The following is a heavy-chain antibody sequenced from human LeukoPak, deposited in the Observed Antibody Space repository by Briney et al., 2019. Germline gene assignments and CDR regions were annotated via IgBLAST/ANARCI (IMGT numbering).Heavy chain of an antibody. CDR2: ISGSGGST. CDR3: AKDERLLWFGEFLYFDY. CDR1: GFTFSSYA. D-gene: IGHD3-10*01. Sequence: GGSLRLSCAASGFTFSSYAMSWVRQAPGKGLEWVSAISGSGGSTYYADSVKGRFTISRDNSKNTLYLQMNSLRAEDTAVYYCAKDERLLWFGEFLYFDYWGQGTLVTVSS. J-gene: IGHJ4*02. V-gene: IGHV3-23*01.